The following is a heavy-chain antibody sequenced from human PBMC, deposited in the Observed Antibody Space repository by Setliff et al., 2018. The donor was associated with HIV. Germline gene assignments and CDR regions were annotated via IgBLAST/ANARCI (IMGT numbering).Heavy chain of an antibody. V-gene: IGHV4-39*07. D-gene: IGHD3-10*02. CDR2: IYHSGST. CDR1: GGSISSGSHY. Sequence: PSETLSLTCSVSGGSISSGSHYWGWIRQAPGKGLEWIGEIYHSGSTHYNPSLQSRVTISVDKSKNQFSLRLNSVTAADMAVYYCARVHYQYVHNGESYYFTHWGHGTLVAVSS. J-gene: IGHJ4*01. CDR3: ARVHYQYVHNGESYYFTH.